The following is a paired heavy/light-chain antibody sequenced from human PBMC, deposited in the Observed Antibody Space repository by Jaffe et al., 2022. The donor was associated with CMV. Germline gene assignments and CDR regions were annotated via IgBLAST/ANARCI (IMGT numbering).Light chain of an antibody. CDR2: YKSDSDK. CDR3: MIWHSNSWV. V-gene: IGLV5-45*03. CDR1: SGINVGTYR. Sequence: QAVLTQPSSLSASPGASASLTCTLRSGINVGTYRIYWYQQKPGSPPRYLLRYKSDSDKQQGSGVPSRFSGSKDASANAGILLISGLQSADETDYYCMIWHSNSWVFGGGTKLTVL. J-gene: IGLJ3*02.
Heavy chain of an antibody. CDR1: GFTFSNYE. Sequence: EVQLVESGGGLVQPGGSLRLSCAASGFTFSNYEMNWVRQAPGKGLEWVSYIDSGAATIYYADSVKGRFTISRDNAKNSLYLQMNSLRAEDTAVYYCVKDISSSWYGEDYWGQGTLVTVSS. CDR3: VKDISSSWYGEDY. D-gene: IGHD6-13*01. V-gene: IGHV3-48*03. CDR2: IDSGAATI. J-gene: IGHJ4*02.